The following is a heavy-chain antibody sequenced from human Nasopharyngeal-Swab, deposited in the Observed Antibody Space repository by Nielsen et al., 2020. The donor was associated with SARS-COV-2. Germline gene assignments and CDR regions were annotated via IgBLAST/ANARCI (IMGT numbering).Heavy chain of an antibody. Sequence: SETLSLTCGLNGASFSGYYWGWIRQPPGKGLEWIAYIYHSGSTYYKPSLKSRLSISVDTSKNQFSLSLTSVTAADTAMYYCARYYVSGMFGMDVWGPGTAVTVSS. CDR2: IYHSGST. J-gene: IGHJ6*02. V-gene: IGHV4-34*01. CDR1: GASFSGYY. CDR3: ARYYVSGMFGMDV. D-gene: IGHD3-10*01.